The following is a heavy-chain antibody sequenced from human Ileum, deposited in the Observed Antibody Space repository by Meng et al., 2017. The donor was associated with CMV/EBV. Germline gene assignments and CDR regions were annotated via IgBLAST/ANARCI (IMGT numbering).Heavy chain of an antibody. Sequence: GGSLRLSCAASGFTFGDYALAWLRQAPGKGLDWVSTVSGTGGRTYYANSVKGRFTISRDNSKNTLYLQMNSLRAEDTAVYYCAKFGSMGFYYGSWFDPWGQGTLVTVSS. J-gene: IGHJ5*02. CDR2: VSGTGGRT. D-gene: IGHD3-10*01. CDR3: AKFGSMGFYYGSWFDP. CDR1: GFTFGDYA. V-gene: IGHV3-23*01.